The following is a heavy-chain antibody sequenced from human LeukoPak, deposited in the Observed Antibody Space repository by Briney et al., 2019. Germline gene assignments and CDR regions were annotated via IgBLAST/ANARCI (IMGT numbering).Heavy chain of an antibody. CDR2: MNPNSGNT. CDR3: ARDYRGHSGYDYRVGTYYYYYYYMDV. J-gene: IGHJ6*03. CDR1: GYTFTSYD. V-gene: IGHV1-8*02. Sequence: ASVKVSCKASGYTFTSYDINWVRQATGQGLEWMGWMNPNSGNTGYAQKFQGRVTMTRDTSISTAYMELSRLRSDDTAVYYCARDYRGHSGYDYRVGTYYYYYYYMDVWGKGTTVTVSS. D-gene: IGHD5-12*01.